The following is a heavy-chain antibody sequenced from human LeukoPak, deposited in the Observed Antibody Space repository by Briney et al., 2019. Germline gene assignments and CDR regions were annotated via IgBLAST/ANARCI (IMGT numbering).Heavy chain of an antibody. J-gene: IGHJ6*03. Sequence: SETLSLTCTVSGGSISSSSYYWGWIRQLPGKGLEWIGTIYYSGSTYYNPSLKSRVTMSVDTSKNQFSLKLSSVTAADTAVYYCARHQGTTVTTNPYSYYYMDVWGKGTTVTVSS. D-gene: IGHD4-11*01. V-gene: IGHV4-39*01. CDR2: IYYSGST. CDR1: GGSISSSSYY. CDR3: ARHQGTTVTTNPYSYYYMDV.